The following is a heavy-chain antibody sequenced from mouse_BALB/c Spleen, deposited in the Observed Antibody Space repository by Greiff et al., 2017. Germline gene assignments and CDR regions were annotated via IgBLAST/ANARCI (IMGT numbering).Heavy chain of an antibody. CDR2: ISYSGST. CDR1: GYSITSDYA. V-gene: IGHV3-2*02. J-gene: IGHJ3*01. Sequence: EVMLVESGPGLVKPSQSLSLTCTVTGYSITSDYAWNWIRQFPGNKLEWMGYISYSGSTSYNPSLKSRISITRDTSKNQFFLQLNSVTTEDTATYYCARSEVRRAWFAYWGQGTLVTVSA. CDR3: ARSEVRRAWFAY. D-gene: IGHD2-14*01.